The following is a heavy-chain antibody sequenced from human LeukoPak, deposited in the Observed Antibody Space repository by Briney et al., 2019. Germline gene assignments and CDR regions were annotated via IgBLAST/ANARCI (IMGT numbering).Heavy chain of an antibody. CDR1: GYTFTSYD. D-gene: IGHD3-22*01. CDR2: MNPNSGNT. Sequence: ASVKVSCKASGYTFTSYDINWVRQATGQGLEWMGWMNPNSGNTGYAQKFQGRVTITRNTSISTAYMELSSLRSEDTAVYYCARGYSSSWHTYYYDSSGYVPDYWGQGTLVTVSS. V-gene: IGHV1-8*03. CDR3: ARGYSSSWHTYYYDSSGYVPDY. J-gene: IGHJ4*02.